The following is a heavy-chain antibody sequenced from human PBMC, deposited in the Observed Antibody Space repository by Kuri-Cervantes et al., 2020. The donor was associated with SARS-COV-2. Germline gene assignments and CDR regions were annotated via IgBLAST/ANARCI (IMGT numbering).Heavy chain of an antibody. V-gene: IGHV5-10-1*01. Sequence: KVSCKGSGYSFTSYWISWVRQMPGKGLEWMGRIDPSDSYTNYSPSFQGHVTISVDKSISTAYLQWSSLKASDTAMYYCASNYYGSGKWGQGTLVTVSS. CDR1: GYSFTSYW. J-gene: IGHJ4*02. D-gene: IGHD3-10*01. CDR2: IDPSDSYT. CDR3: ASNYYGSGK.